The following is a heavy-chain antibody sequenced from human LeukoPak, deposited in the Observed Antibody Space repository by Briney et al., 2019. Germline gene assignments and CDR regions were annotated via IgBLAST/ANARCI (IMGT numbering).Heavy chain of an antibody. D-gene: IGHD6-6*01. J-gene: IGHJ6*02. CDR3: ARPRSSKSYGMDV. V-gene: IGHV5-51*01. CDR2: IYPGDSDT. Sequence: GESLQISCKGSGYTFTTYWIVWVRQMPGKGLEWMGIIYPGDSDTRYSPSFQDQVTISADKSISTAYLQWSSLKASDTAMYYCARPRSSKSYGMDVWGQGTTVTVSS. CDR1: GYTFTTYW.